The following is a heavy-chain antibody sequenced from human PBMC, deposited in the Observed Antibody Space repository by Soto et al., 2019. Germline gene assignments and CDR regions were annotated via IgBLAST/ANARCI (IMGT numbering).Heavy chain of an antibody. CDR2: ISYDGSNK. J-gene: IGHJ4*02. V-gene: IGHV3-33*01. D-gene: IGHD1-26*01. CDR1: GFTFSNYG. CDR3: AGGATYFDY. Sequence: QVQLVESGGDVVQPGRSLRLSCAASGFTFSNYGMHWARQAPGKGLEWVAAISYDGSNKYYADSVKGRFTISRDNSKNPLYRQMNSLRAVDTAVYYCAGGATYFDYCGQGTLVTVSS.